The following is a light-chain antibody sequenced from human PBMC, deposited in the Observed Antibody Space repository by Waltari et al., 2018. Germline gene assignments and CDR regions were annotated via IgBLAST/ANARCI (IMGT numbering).Light chain of an antibody. V-gene: IGLV1-44*01. CDR3: AAWDDSLNGMV. CDR2: NND. J-gene: IGLJ2*01. Sequence: QSVLTQPPSASGTPGQGVTISCSGSNSNIGSNPVNWYRQFPGTAPRLHIFNNDKRPSGVADRYSGSKSGTSASLAISGLHSDDESDFYCAAWDDSLNGMVFGGGTSLAVL. CDR1: NSNIGSNP.